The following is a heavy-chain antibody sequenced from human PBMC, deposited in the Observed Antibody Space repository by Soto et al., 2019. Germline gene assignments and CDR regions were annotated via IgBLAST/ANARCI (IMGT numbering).Heavy chain of an antibody. Sequence: QVQLVQSGAEEKKPGASVKISCKASGYTFTSYAMHWVRQAPGQRLEWMGWINAGNGNTKYSQKFQGRVSITRYTSASTAYMELSSLRSEDTAVYYCARSSGYYVIDNYWGQGTLVTVSS. D-gene: IGHD3-22*01. CDR2: INAGNGNT. CDR3: ARSSGYYVIDNY. CDR1: GYTFTSYA. J-gene: IGHJ4*02. V-gene: IGHV1-3*05.